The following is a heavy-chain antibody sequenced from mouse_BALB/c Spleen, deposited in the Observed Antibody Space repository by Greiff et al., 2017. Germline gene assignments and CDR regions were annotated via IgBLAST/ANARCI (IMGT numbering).Heavy chain of an antibody. V-gene: IGHV5-17*02. CDR3: ARDGSSYYYYAMDY. CDR1: GFTFSSFG. CDR2: ISSGSSTI. Sequence: EVHLVESGGGLVQPGGSRKLSCAASGFTFSSFGMHWVRQAPEKGLEWVAYISSGSSTIYYADTVKGRFTISRDNPKNTLFLQMTSLRSEDTAMYYCARDGSSYYYYAMDYWGQGTSVTVSS. J-gene: IGHJ4*01. D-gene: IGHD1-1*01.